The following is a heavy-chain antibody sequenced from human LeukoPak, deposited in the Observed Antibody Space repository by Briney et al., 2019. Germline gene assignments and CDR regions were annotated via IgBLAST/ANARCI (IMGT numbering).Heavy chain of an antibody. D-gene: IGHD2-15*01. CDR3: ARVAYCSSGTCYLPDY. CDR1: GFTFTTHA. Sequence: GGSLRLSCAASGFTFTTHAMAWVRQAPDKGREGISAISAGATSTYYIDSVKGRFTISRDNSKNTLSLQMNSLRGEDTAVYYCARVAYCSSGTCYLPDYWGQGTLVSVSS. V-gene: IGHV3-23*01. CDR2: ISAGATST. J-gene: IGHJ4*02.